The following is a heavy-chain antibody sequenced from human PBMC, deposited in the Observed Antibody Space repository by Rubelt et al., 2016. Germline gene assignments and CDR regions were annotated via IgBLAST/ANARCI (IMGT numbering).Heavy chain of an antibody. CDR3: ARVDTSGWYASDY. V-gene: IGHV3-30*03. J-gene: IGHJ4*02. CDR2: ISYDGSNK. Sequence: EFGGGVVQPGRSLRLSCAASGFTFSSYGMHWVRQAPGKGLEWVAVISYDGSNKYYADSVKGRFTISRDNSKNTLYLQMNSLRAEDTAVYYCARVDTSGWYASDYWGQGSLVTVSS. CDR1: GFTFSSYG. D-gene: IGHD6-19*01.